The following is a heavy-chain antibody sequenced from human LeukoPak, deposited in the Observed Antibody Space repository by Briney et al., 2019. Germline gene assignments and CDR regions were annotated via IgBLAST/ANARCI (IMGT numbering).Heavy chain of an antibody. D-gene: IGHD3-10*01. V-gene: IGHV1-24*01. CDR2: FDPEDGET. Sequence: ASVKVSCKVSGYTLTELSMHWVRQAPGKGLEWMGGFDPEDGETIYAQRIQGRVTMTEDTSTDTAYMELSSLRSEDTAVYYCAIGMYDYDSGSYYKTTFFVYWGQGTLVTVSS. CDR3: AIGMYDYDSGSYYKTTFFVY. J-gene: IGHJ4*02. CDR1: GYTLTELS.